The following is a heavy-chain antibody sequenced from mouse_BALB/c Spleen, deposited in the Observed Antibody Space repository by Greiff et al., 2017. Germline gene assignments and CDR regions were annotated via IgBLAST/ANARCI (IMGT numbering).Heavy chain of an antibody. J-gene: IGHJ1*01. CDR3: ARHYYGSSWGWYFDV. V-gene: IGHV3-8*02. Sequence: ELKLLESGPSLVKPSQTLSLTCSVTGDSITSGYWNWIRKFPGNKLEYMGYISYSGSTYYNPSLKSRISITRDTSKNQYYLQLNSVTTEDTATYYCARHYYGSSWGWYFDVWGAGTTVTVSS. D-gene: IGHD1-1*01. CDR1: GDSITSGY. CDR2: ISYSGST.